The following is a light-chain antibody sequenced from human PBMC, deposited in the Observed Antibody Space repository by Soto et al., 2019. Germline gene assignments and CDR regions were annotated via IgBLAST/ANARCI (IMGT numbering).Light chain of an antibody. J-gene: IGLJ1*01. CDR3: SSYTTSNTRQIV. Sequence: QSVLTQPASVSGSPGQSITISCTGTSSDVGGYNYVSWYQHHPGKAPKLMIFDVSNRPSGVSNRVSGSKSGKTASLTISGLPPEDEADYYCSSYTTSNTRQIVLRTGTKLTVL. CDR2: DVS. V-gene: IGLV2-14*03. CDR1: SSDVGGYNY.